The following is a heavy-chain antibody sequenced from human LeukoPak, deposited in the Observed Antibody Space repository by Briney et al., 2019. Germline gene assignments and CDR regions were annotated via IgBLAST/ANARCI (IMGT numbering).Heavy chain of an antibody. CDR2: IIPILGTA. CDR1: AATFSSYA. J-gene: IGHJ6*02. CDR3: ARTPVYYDIFPGNMDV. V-gene: IGHV1-69*13. D-gene: IGHD3-9*01. Sequence: GASVKVSCKASAATFSSYAITWVRQAPRQGLECIGGIIPILGTANYAQRFQGRVTITADESTSTAYMELSSLRSEDTAVYYCARTPVYYDIFPGNMDVWGQGTTVTVSS.